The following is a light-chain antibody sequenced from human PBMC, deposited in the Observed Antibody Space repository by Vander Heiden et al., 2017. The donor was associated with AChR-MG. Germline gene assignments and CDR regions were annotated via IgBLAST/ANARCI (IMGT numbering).Light chain of an antibody. CDR1: RNVDSS. J-gene: IGKJ1*01. CDR2: DAS. Sequence: DIVLTQSPATLSLSPGETVTLSCRASRNVDSSLAWYQQKPGQSPRLLIFDASHRASDTPVRFSGSGSTTDFTLTISSLEPDDFGVYYCQQSGRWPRNVGQGTKVEI. V-gene: IGKV3-11*01. CDR3: QQSGRWPRN.